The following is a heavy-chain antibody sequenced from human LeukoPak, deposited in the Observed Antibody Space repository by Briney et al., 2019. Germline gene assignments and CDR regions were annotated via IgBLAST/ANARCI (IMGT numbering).Heavy chain of an antibody. CDR3: ARDQWYYDFWSGYPRDSGMDV. V-gene: IGHV4-4*07. D-gene: IGHD3-3*01. CDR1: GGSISSYY. Sequence: SETLSLTCTVSGGSISSYYWSWIRQPAGKGLEWIGRIYTSGSTNYNPSLKSRVTMSVDTSKNQFSLKLSSVTAADTAVYYCARDQWYYDFWSGYPRDSGMDVWGQGTTVTVSS. J-gene: IGHJ6*02. CDR2: IYTSGST.